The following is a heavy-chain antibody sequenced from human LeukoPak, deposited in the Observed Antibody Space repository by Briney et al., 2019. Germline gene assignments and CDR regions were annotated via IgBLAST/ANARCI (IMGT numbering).Heavy chain of an antibody. D-gene: IGHD1-7*01. J-gene: IGHJ3*02. CDR2: ISSSSSYI. Sequence: GGSLRLSCAASGFTFSNYSMNRVRQAPGKGLEWVSSISSSSSYIYYADSVKGRFTISRDNAKNSLYLQMNSLRAEDTAVYYCARALGWGNYYAFDIWGQGTMVTVSS. CDR3: ARALGWGNYYAFDI. CDR1: GFTFSNYS. V-gene: IGHV3-21*01.